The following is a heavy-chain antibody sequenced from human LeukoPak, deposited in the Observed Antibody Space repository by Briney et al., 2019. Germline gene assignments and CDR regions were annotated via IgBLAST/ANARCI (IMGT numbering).Heavy chain of an antibody. CDR1: GFTFSSYN. D-gene: IGHD3-10*01. CDR2: ISSSSDYI. J-gene: IGHJ4*02. CDR3: ATVRGGNTRDFDY. V-gene: IGHV3-21*01. Sequence: GGSLRLSCAAPGFTFSSYNMNWVRQAPGKGLEWVSSISSSSDYISYADSVKGRFTISRDNAKNSLYLQMNSLRAEDTAVYHCATVRGGNTRDFDYWGQGTLVTVSS.